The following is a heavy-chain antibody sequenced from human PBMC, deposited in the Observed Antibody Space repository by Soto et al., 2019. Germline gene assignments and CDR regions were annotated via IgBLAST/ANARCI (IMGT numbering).Heavy chain of an antibody. J-gene: IGHJ5*02. V-gene: IGHV3-21*01. D-gene: IGHD6-19*01. CDR2: ISSSSSYI. Sequence: GGSLRLSCSASGFTFSTYTMNWVRQAPGKGLDWVSSISSSSSYIYYADSVKGRFTISRDNAKNSLYLQMNSLRAEDTDVYYCARDGGSAWYPWLDHWGQGTMVTVSS. CDR3: ARDGGSAWYPWLDH. CDR1: GFTFSTYT.